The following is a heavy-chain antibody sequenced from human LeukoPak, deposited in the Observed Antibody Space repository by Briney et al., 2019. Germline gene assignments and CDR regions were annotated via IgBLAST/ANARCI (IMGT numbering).Heavy chain of an antibody. J-gene: IGHJ4*02. D-gene: IGHD6-6*01. Sequence: SETLSLTCAVSGGSIRSYFWSWIRQPPGKGLEWIGYVYYSGSTNYNPSLKSRVAISVDTSKKQFSLKLSSVTAADTAVYYCARRPDGTSHFDYWGQGTLVTVSS. CDR1: GGSIRSYF. CDR3: ARRPDGTSHFDY. V-gene: IGHV4-59*08. CDR2: VYYSGST.